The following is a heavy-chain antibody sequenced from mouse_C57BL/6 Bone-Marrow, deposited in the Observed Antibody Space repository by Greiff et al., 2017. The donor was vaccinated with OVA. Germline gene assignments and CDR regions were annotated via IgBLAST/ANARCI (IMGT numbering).Heavy chain of an antibody. J-gene: IGHJ3*01. CDR3: AREGVVAEDWFAY. CDR2: ISDGGSYT. D-gene: IGHD1-1*01. Sequence: EVMLVESGGGLVKPGGSLKLSCAASGFPFSSYAMSWVRQTPEKRLVWVATISDGGSYTYYPDNVKGRFTISRDNAKNNLYLQLSHLKSEDTAMYYCAREGVVAEDWFAYWGQGTLVTVSA. V-gene: IGHV5-4*01. CDR1: GFPFSSYA.